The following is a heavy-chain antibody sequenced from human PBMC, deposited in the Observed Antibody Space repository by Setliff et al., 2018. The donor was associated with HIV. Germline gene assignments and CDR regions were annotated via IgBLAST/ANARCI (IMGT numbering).Heavy chain of an antibody. D-gene: IGHD2-2*02. J-gene: IGHJ3*02. CDR3: ARDNTAFDI. Sequence: ASVKVSCKASGYTFTSYYMHWVRQAPGQGLEWMGMVYPSDGSTSYAQKFQGRVTMTRYTSTSKIYMELNSLTSEDTAVYYCARDNTAFDIWGQGTMVTVSS. CDR2: VYPSDGST. CDR1: GYTFTSYY. V-gene: IGHV1-46*01.